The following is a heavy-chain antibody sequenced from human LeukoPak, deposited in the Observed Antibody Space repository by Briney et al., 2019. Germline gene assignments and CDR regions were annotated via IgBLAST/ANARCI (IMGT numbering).Heavy chain of an antibody. J-gene: IGHJ4*02. V-gene: IGHV3-7*01. CDR1: GFTFSSYW. D-gene: IGHD3-22*01. CDR2: IKQDGSEK. CDR3: ARDLRGRYYYDNSGYSIGNFDY. Sequence: GGSLRLSCAASGFTFSSYWMSWVRQAPGKGLEWVANIKQDGSEKYYVDSVKGRFTISRDNAKNSLYLQMNSLRAEDTAVYYCARDLRGRYYYDNSGYSIGNFDYWGQGTLVTVSS.